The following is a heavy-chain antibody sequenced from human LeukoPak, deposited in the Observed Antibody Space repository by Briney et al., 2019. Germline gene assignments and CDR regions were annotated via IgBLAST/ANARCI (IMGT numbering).Heavy chain of an antibody. CDR2: ISSSSSYI. Sequence: GGSLRLSCAASGFTFSSYSMNWVRQAPGKGLEWVSSISSSSSYIYYADSVKGRFTISRDNAKNSLYLQMNSLRAEDTAVYYCARDLRGYSYGYYEGGIDYWSQGTLVTVSS. CDR1: GFTFSSYS. CDR3: ARDLRGYSYGYYEGGIDY. V-gene: IGHV3-21*01. J-gene: IGHJ4*02. D-gene: IGHD5-18*01.